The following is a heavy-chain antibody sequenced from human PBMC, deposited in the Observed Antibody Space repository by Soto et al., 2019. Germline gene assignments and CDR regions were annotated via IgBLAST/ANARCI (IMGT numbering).Heavy chain of an antibody. CDR1: GYTFTGYY. CDR2: INPNSGGT. J-gene: IGHJ3*02. D-gene: IGHD2-8*01. Sequence: ASVKVSCKASGYTFTGYYMHWVRQAPGQGLEWMGWINPNSGGTNYAQKFQGWVTMTRDTSFSTAYMELSRLRSDDTAVYYCARTEKYCTNGVCYGGDAFDIWGQGTMVTVSS. V-gene: IGHV1-2*04. CDR3: ARTEKYCTNGVCYGGDAFDI.